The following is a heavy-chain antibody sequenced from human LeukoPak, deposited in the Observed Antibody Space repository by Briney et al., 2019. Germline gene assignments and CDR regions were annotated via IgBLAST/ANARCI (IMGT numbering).Heavy chain of an antibody. CDR1: GGSFSGYH. J-gene: IGHJ4*02. CDR3: ARGEQRGYSGYDYDY. D-gene: IGHD5-12*01. Sequence: PSETLSLTCAVYGGSFSGYHWSWIRQPPGKGLEWIGEINHSGSTNYNPSLKSRVTISVDTSKNQFSLKLSSVTAADTAVYYCARGEQRGYSGYDYDYWGQGTLVTVSS. V-gene: IGHV4-34*01. CDR2: INHSGST.